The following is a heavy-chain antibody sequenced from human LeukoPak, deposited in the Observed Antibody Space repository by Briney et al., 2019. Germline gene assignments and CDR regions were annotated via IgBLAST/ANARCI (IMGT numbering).Heavy chain of an antibody. V-gene: IGHV3-7*01. CDR1: GFTFENYW. D-gene: IGHD5-18*01. Sequence: GGSLRLSCVASGFTFENYWMSWVRQAPGKGPEWVANIKQDGSVEHYMDSVKGRFTVSRDNAKNSLILQMNSLRAEDTAVYYCARWAGVTDYWGQGTLVTVSS. J-gene: IGHJ4*02. CDR2: IKQDGSVE. CDR3: ARWAGVTDY.